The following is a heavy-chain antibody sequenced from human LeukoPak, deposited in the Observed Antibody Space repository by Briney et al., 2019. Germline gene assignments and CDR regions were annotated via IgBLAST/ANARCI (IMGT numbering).Heavy chain of an antibody. CDR2: INHSGST. Sequence: SETLSLTRAVYGGSFSGYYWSWIRQPPGKGLEWIGEINHSGSTNYNPSLKSRVTISVDTSKNQFSLKLSSVTAADTAVYYCARGAKKRMATIRSYYFDYWGQGTLVTVSS. V-gene: IGHV4-34*01. D-gene: IGHD5-24*01. J-gene: IGHJ4*02. CDR1: GGSFSGYY. CDR3: ARGAKKRMATIRSYYFDY.